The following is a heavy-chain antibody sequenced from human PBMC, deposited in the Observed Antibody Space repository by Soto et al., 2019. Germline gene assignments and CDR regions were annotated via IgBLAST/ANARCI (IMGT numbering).Heavy chain of an antibody. D-gene: IGHD3-3*01. V-gene: IGHV1-69*06. J-gene: IGHJ4*02. CDR1: GGTFSSYA. Sequence: QVQLVQSGAEVKKPGSSVKVSCKASGGTFSSYAISWVRQAPGQGLEWMGGIIPIFGTANYAQKFQGRVTITADKATSTAYMELSRLRSEDTAVYYCASPSPVVEIFGVVTNFDYWGQVTLVTVAS. CDR3: ASPSPVVEIFGVVTNFDY. CDR2: IIPIFGTA.